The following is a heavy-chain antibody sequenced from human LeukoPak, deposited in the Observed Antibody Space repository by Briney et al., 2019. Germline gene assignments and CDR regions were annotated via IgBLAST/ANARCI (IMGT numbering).Heavy chain of an antibody. Sequence: SQTLSLTCTVSGGSISSGGYYWSWIRQHPGKGLEWIGYIYYSGSTYYNPSLKSRVTISVDTSKNQFSLKLSSVTAEDTAIYYCAKKEGDTYSSWYMDVWGKGTTVTVSS. CDR2: IYYSGST. CDR3: AKKEGDTYSSWYMDV. V-gene: IGHV4-31*03. CDR1: GGSISSGGYY. J-gene: IGHJ6*03. D-gene: IGHD2-15*01.